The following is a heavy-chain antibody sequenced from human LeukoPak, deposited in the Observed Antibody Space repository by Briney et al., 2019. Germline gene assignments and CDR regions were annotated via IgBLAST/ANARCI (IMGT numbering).Heavy chain of an antibody. J-gene: IGHJ4*02. D-gene: IGHD1-26*01. CDR1: GFTFSSYS. Sequence: GGSLRLSCAASGFTFSSYSLNWVRQAPGKGLEWVSVIWDDGSNKYYADSVKGRFTISRDNSKNTLYLQMNSLRDEDTAVYYCAREREWELPRVFDFWGQGTLVTVSS. V-gene: IGHV3-33*08. CDR3: AREREWELPRVFDF. CDR2: IWDDGSNK.